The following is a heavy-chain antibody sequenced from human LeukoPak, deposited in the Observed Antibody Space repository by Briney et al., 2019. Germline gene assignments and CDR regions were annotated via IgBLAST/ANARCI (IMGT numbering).Heavy chain of an antibody. CDR2: ISYDGSNK. Sequence: GGSLRLSCVASGFIFSSYGMHWVRQAPGKGLEWVAIISYDGSNKYYADSVKGRFTISRDNSKNTLYLQMNSLRAEDTAVYYCAKHTAMVHYYFDYWGQGTLVTVSS. CDR1: GFIFSSYG. J-gene: IGHJ4*02. CDR3: AKHTAMVHYYFDY. D-gene: IGHD5-18*01. V-gene: IGHV3-30*18.